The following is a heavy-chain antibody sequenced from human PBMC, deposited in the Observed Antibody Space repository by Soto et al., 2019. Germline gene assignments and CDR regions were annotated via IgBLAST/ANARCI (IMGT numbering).Heavy chain of an antibody. Sequence: GGSLRLSCAASGFTFSSYARSWVRQAPGKGLEWVSAISGSGGSTYYADSVKGRFTISRDNSKNTLYLQMNSLRAEDTAVYYCAKDRDYMYYFDYWGQGTLVTVSS. CDR2: ISGSGGST. V-gene: IGHV3-23*01. D-gene: IGHD4-4*01. CDR3: AKDRDYMYYFDY. CDR1: GFTFSSYA. J-gene: IGHJ4*02.